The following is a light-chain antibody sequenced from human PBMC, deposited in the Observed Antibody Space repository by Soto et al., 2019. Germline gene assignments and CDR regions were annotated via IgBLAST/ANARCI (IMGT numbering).Light chain of an antibody. J-gene: IGLJ2*01. CDR1: SSDFGAYDF. V-gene: IGLV2-11*01. CDR2: DVT. CDR3: CSYAGNLAV. Sequence: QSGLTQPRSVSGSPGQSVTISCTGTSSDFGAYDFVSWYQQHPVKAPKLMMSDVTKRTSGVPDRFSGSKSGNTASLTISGLQAEDEADYYCCSYAGNLAVFGGGTEVSVL.